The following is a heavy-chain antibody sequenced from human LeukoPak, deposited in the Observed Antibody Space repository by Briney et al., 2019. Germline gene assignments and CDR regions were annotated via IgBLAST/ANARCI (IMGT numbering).Heavy chain of an antibody. CDR2: ISDSGGST. CDR3: AKDFSSAYYSFGS. J-gene: IGHJ4*02. Sequence: GGSLRLSCAASGFTFSNYDMTWVRQAPGKGLEWVSVISDSGGSTYYADSVKGRFTISRDNSKNTLYLQMNSLRVEDTAVYYCAKDFSSAYYSFGSWGQGTLVTVSS. D-gene: IGHD6-19*01. V-gene: IGHV3-23*01. CDR1: GFTFSNYD.